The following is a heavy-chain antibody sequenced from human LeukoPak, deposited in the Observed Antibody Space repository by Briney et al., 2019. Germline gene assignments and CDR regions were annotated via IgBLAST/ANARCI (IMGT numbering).Heavy chain of an antibody. J-gene: IGHJ4*02. CDR1: GDSVSSNSAG. Sequence: SQTLSLTCAISGDSVSSNSAGWNWIRQSPSRGLEWLGRTYYRSKWYNDFAPSVRNRITINPDTPKNQFSLKLSSVTAADTAVYYCASDSSGYTDYWGQGTLVTVSS. CDR2: TYYRSKWYN. CDR3: ASDSSGYTDY. D-gene: IGHD3-22*01. V-gene: IGHV6-1*01.